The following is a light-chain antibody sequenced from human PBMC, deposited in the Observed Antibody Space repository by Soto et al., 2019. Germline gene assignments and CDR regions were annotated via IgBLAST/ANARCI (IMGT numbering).Light chain of an antibody. CDR2: GAS. CDR1: QSVRSSY. CDR3: PQKGSSPRT. V-gene: IGKV3-20*01. J-gene: IGKJ1*01. Sequence: EIVLTQSPGTLSLSPGERATLSCRASQSVRSSYLGWDQKQPGQAPRLLIYGASSRATGLPDRFSGSGSESDFTLTIRRLDTEDFEVDYCPQKGSSPRTFGQGTKVEIK.